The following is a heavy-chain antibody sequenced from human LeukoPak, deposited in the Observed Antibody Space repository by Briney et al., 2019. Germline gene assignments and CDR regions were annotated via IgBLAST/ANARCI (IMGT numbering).Heavy chain of an antibody. Sequence: SETLSLTCTVSGGSISSSSYYWGWIRQPPGKGLEWIGSIYYSGSTYYNPSLKSRVTISVDTSKNQFSLKLSSVTAADTAVYYCARHHNGNPDYWGQGNLVTVSS. CDR2: IYYSGST. V-gene: IGHV4-39*01. CDR3: ARHHNGNPDY. J-gene: IGHJ4*02. CDR1: GGSISSSSYY. D-gene: IGHD1-14*01.